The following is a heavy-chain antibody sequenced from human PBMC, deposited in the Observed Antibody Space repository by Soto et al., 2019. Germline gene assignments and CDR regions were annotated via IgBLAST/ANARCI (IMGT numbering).Heavy chain of an antibody. CDR3: TTRNPGSYHFDF. D-gene: IGHD3-10*01. V-gene: IGHV4-4*02. CDR1: GGSISSYNW. CDR2: IYETGNT. J-gene: IGHJ4*02. Sequence: QVQLQESGPGLVKPSGTLSLTCAVSGGSISSYNWWSWVRQPPGKGLEWIGEIYETGNTNYNPSLKSRXXIXVXXSKNQFSLELSSVPAADTAVYYCTTRNPGSYHFDFWGQGHLVTVSS.